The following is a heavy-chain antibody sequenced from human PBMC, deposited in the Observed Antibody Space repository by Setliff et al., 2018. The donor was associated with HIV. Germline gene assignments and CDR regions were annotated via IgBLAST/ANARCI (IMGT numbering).Heavy chain of an antibody. CDR2: IHYSGST. V-gene: IGHV4-30-4*08. Sequence: PSETLSLTCTVSGGSIRSGDYYWTWIRQHPGKGLEWIGYIHYSGSTFYNPSLKSRVTISVDTSKNQFSLRLTSLTAADTAMYYCARGSAVTGTLEYWGQGTLVTVSS. CDR1: GGSIRSGDYY. CDR3: ARGSAVTGTLEY. D-gene: IGHD6-19*01. J-gene: IGHJ4*02.